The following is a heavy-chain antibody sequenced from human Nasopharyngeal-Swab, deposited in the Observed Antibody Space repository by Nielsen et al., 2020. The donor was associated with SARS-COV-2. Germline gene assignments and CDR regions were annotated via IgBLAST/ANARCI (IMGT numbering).Heavy chain of an antibody. Sequence: GGPLRLSCTASGFTFSTYAMSWVRQAPGKGLEWVSGIGGSGRSTYYADSVKGRFTISRDNSKNTLYLQMNSLRADDTAVYYCAKRRGQLLASYHFDQWGQGTPVTVSP. D-gene: IGHD1-1*01. V-gene: IGHV3-23*01. CDR3: AKRRGQLLASYHFDQ. CDR2: IGGSGRST. J-gene: IGHJ4*02. CDR1: GFTFSTYA.